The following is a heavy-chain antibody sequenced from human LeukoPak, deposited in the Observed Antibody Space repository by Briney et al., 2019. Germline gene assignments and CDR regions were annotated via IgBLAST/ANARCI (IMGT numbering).Heavy chain of an antibody. J-gene: IGHJ2*01. CDR1: GYTFSNYW. CDR2: IFPGDSDT. V-gene: IGHV5-51*01. Sequence: GESLKISCKGSGYTFSNYWIGWVRQMPGEGLEWMGIIFPGDSDTRYSPSFEGQVTISVDKSITTAYLQWSSLKASDSAMYYCARWSRNEGLPGPGHFDLWGRGTLVTVSS. D-gene: IGHD1-1*01. CDR3: ARWSRNEGLPGPGHFDL.